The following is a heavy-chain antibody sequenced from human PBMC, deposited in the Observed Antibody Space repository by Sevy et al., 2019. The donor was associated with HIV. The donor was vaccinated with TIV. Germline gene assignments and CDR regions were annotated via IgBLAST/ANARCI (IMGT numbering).Heavy chain of an antibody. CDR3: ARVETAMVFSYFDY. CDR1: GGTFSSYA. Sequence: ASVKVSCKASGGTFSSYAISWVRQAPGQGLEWMGGIIPIFGTANYAQKFQGRVTNTADESTSTAYMELSSLRSEDTAVYYCARVETAMVFSYFDYWGQGTLVTISS. J-gene: IGHJ4*02. D-gene: IGHD5-18*01. CDR2: IIPIFGTA. V-gene: IGHV1-69*13.